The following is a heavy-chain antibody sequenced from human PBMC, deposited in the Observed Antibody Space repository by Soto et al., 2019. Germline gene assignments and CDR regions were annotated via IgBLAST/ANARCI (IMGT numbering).Heavy chain of an antibody. CDR1: GFTFITYW. J-gene: IGHJ4*02. Sequence: AGGSLRLSCAASGFTFITYWMSWVRQAPGKGLEWVANIKQDGSEKHYVDSVRGRFTISRDNAKNSLFLQMNSLRAEDTAVYYCAKIRSAGEPDYWGQGTLVTVSS. V-gene: IGHV3-7*01. CDR3: AKIRSAGEPDY. CDR2: IKQDGSEK.